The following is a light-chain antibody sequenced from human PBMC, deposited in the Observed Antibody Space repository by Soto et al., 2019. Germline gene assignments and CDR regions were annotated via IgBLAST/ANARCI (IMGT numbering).Light chain of an antibody. CDR1: CNDVGSYYL. CDR2: EVS. CDR3: CSYAGSSTPYV. J-gene: IGLJ1*01. Sequence: QAPMAPRSSLSGSPGPSLTVFLTGTCNDVGSYYLVSWYQQHPGKAPKLMIYEVSKRPSVVSNRFSGSKSGNTASLTISGLQAEDEADYYCCSYAGSSTPYVFGTGTKVTVL. V-gene: IGLV2-23*02.